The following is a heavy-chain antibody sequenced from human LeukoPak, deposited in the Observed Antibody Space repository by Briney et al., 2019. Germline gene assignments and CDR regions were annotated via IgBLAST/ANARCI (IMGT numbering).Heavy chain of an antibody. J-gene: IGHJ6*02. Sequence: SETLSLTCAVYGGSFSGYYWSWIRQPPGKGLEWIGEINHSGSTNYNPSLKSRVTISVDTSKNQFSLKLSSVTAADTAVYYCARVKVGATTLVNYYYYYGMDVWGQGTTVTVSS. CDR3: ARVKVGATTLVNYYYYYGMDV. CDR2: INHSGST. V-gene: IGHV4-34*01. CDR1: GGSFSGYY. D-gene: IGHD1-26*01.